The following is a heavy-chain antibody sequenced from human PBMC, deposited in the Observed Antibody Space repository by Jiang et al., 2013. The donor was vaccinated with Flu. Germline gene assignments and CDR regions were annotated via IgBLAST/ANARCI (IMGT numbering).Heavy chain of an antibody. D-gene: IGHD6-19*01. Sequence: SYDGSNKYYADSVKGRFTISRDNSKNTLYLQMNSLRAEDTAVYYCARDFPDSSGWYCDAFDIWGQGTLVTVS. J-gene: IGHJ3*02. V-gene: IGHV3-30*01. CDR3: ARDFPDSSGWYCDAFDI. CDR2: SYDGSNK.